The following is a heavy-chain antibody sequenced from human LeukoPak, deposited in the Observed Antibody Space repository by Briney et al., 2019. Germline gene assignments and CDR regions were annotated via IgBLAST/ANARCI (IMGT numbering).Heavy chain of an antibody. D-gene: IGHD3-22*01. CDR1: GFTFSSYA. J-gene: IGHJ6*03. V-gene: IGHV3-23*01. CDR3: ARDRVYYDSTVFYYDMDV. Sequence: GGSLRLSCAASGFTFSSYAMSWVRQAPGKGLEWVSSFSGSGGSTYYTDSVKGRFTISRDNSKSTLYLQMNSLRAEDTAVYYCARDRVYYDSTVFYYDMDVWGKGTTVTVSS. CDR2: FSGSGGST.